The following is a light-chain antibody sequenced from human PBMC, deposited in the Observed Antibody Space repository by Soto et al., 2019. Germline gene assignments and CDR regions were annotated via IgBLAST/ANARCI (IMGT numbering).Light chain of an antibody. CDR1: SSNIGNNY. J-gene: IGLJ2*01. CDR2: DNN. Sequence: QSVLTQPPSVSAAPGQKVTISCSGSSSNIGNNYVSWYQQLPGTAPKLLIYDNNKRPSGIPDRFSGSKSGTSATLGITGLQTGDEADYYCGTWGSSLSAGRVFGGGTKLTVL. V-gene: IGLV1-51*01. CDR3: GTWGSSLSAGRV.